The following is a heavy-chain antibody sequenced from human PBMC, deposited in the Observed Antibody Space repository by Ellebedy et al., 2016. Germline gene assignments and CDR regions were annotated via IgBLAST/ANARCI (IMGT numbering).Heavy chain of an antibody. D-gene: IGHD6-13*01. CDR2: IYHSRST. Sequence: SETLSLXXTVSGYSISSGYSWGWIRQPPGKGLEWIGSIYHSRSTYYNPSLKGRVTISIDTSKNQFSLKLSSVTAADTAVYYCARDVIAASGGWFDPWGQGALVTVSS. CDR1: GYSISSGYS. CDR3: ARDVIAASGGWFDP. J-gene: IGHJ5*02. V-gene: IGHV4-38-2*02.